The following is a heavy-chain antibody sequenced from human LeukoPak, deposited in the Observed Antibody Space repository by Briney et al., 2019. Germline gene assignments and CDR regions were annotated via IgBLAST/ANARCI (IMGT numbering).Heavy chain of an antibody. V-gene: IGHV3-23*01. D-gene: IGHD3-16*01. CDR1: GFTFSSYA. J-gene: IGHJ4*02. CDR2: ISGSGGST. CDR3: AKDQDDYVWGTYRY. Sequence: GGSLRLSCAASGFTFSSYAMSWVRQAPGKGLEWVSAISGSGGSTYYADSVKGRFTIPRDNSKNTLYLQMNSLRAEDTAVYYCAKDQDDYVWGTYRYWGQGTLVTVSS.